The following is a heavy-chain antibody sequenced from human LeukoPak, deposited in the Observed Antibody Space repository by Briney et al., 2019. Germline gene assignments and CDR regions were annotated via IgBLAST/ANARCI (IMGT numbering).Heavy chain of an antibody. CDR1: GGSISSSNW. Sequence: SGTLSLTCAVSGGSISSSNWWSWVRQPPGKGLEWIGEIYHSGSINYKSSLKSRVTMSVDTSKNQFSLNLNSVTAADTAVYYCARGPTTVTRAFDYWGQGTLVTVSS. D-gene: IGHD4-17*01. V-gene: IGHV4-4*02. CDR3: ARGPTTVTRAFDY. J-gene: IGHJ4*02. CDR2: IYHSGSI.